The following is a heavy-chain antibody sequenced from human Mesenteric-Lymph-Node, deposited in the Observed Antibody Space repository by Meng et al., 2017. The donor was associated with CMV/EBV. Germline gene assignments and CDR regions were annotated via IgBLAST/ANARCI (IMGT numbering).Heavy chain of an antibody. CDR3: ASSSRSRYFDY. D-gene: IGHD6-6*01. V-gene: IGHV4-59*01. CDR2: IYYSGST. Sequence: SGTLCLTCTVSGGSISSYYWSWIRQPPGKGLEWIGYIYYSGSTNYNPSLKSRVTISVDTSKNQFSLKLSSVTAADTAVYYCASSSRSRYFDYWGQGTLVTVSS. CDR1: GGSISSYY. J-gene: IGHJ4*02.